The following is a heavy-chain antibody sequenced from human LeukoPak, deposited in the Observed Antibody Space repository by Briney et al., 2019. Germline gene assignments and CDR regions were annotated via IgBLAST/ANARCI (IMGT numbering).Heavy chain of an antibody. CDR2: ISGSGGST. CDR1: GFTFSSYA. J-gene: IGHJ4*02. V-gene: IGHV3-23*01. Sequence: GSLRLSCAASGFTFSSYAMSWVRQAPGKGLEWVSGISGSGGSTYYADSVKGRFTISRDNSKNTLYLQMNSLRAEDTAVYYCAKDPHYDFWSGYYGYWGQGTLVTVSS. CDR3: AKDPHYDFWSGYYGY. D-gene: IGHD3-3*01.